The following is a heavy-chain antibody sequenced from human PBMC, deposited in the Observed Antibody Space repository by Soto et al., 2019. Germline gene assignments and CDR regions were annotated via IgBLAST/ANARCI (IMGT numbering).Heavy chain of an antibody. CDR1: GGTFSNYA. D-gene: IGHD3-10*01. CDR3: AREYYGSGRQSYDY. V-gene: IGHV1-69*06. J-gene: IGHJ4*02. Sequence: QVQLVQSGAEVKKPGSSVKVSCKASGGTFSNYAISWVRQAPGQGLEWMGGIIPIFDTSNYAQEFQGRVKISAHKSTSTSDMELSSLRSENTAVYYCAREYYGSGRQSYDYCGQGTLVTVSS. CDR2: IIPIFDTS.